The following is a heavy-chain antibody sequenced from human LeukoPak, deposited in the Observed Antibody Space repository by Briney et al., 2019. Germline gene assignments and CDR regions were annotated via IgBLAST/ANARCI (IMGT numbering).Heavy chain of an antibody. CDR3: AKGASCGGSCYLGFVDVDYYYGMDV. V-gene: IGHV3-30*18. J-gene: IGHJ6*02. D-gene: IGHD2-15*01. Sequence: GGSLRLSCAASGFTFSSYGMHWVRQAPGKGLEWVAVISYDGSNKYYADSVKGRFTISRDNSKNTLCLQMNSLRAEDTAVYYCAKGASCGGSCYLGFVDVDYYYGMDVWGQGTTVTVYS. CDR1: GFTFSSYG. CDR2: ISYDGSNK.